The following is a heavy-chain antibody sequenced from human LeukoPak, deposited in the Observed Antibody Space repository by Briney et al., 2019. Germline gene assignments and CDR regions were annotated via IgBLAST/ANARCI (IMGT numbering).Heavy chain of an antibody. CDR2: VIPIFGTA. CDR3: ARSRGLSFCSGGSCYQEVYFDY. J-gene: IGHJ4*02. CDR1: AGTFFSYA. Sequence: SVKVSCNASAGTFFSYAISWVRQAPGPGLEWMGGVIPIFGTANSAQKFQGRVTITADESTSTAYMELSSLRSEDTAVYYCARSRGLSFCSGGSCYQEVYFDYWGQGTLVTVSS. D-gene: IGHD2-15*01. V-gene: IGHV1-69*01.